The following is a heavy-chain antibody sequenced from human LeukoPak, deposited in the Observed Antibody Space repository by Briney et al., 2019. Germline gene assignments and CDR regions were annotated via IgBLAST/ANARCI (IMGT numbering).Heavy chain of an antibody. J-gene: IGHJ4*02. Sequence: GGSLRLSCAASGFTFSTCEMHGVRQAPGKGGEGGAFIRNDATIKYYAASVKGRFTISRDHSNNTLYLQMNRLRAEDTAVYYCAKTGSSSWGYFDYWGQGTLVTVSS. D-gene: IGHD6-13*01. CDR2: IRNDATIK. CDR1: GFTFSTCE. V-gene: IGHV3-30*02. CDR3: AKTGSSSWGYFDY.